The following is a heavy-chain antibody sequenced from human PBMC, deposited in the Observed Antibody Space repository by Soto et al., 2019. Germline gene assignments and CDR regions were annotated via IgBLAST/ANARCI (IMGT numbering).Heavy chain of an antibody. V-gene: IGHV5-10-1*01. D-gene: IGHD3-9*01. CDR1: GYSFTSYW. CDR3: ATTPYYDILTGYYYYGMDV. J-gene: IGHJ6*02. CDR2: IYPSDSYT. Sequence: GESLKISCKGSGYSFTSYWISWVRQIPGKGLEWMGKIYPSDSYTNYSPSFQGHVTISADKSISTAYLQWSSLKASDTAMYYCATTPYYDILTGYYYYGMDVWGQGTTVTVSS.